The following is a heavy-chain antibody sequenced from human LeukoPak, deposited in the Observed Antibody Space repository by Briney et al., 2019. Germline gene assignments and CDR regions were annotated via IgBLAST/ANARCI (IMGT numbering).Heavy chain of an antibody. Sequence: EASVKVSRKGSGYNFTVYYMHWVRQAPGQGLEWMGWMDPNSGDTIYAPKFQGRVSMTRDTSITTAYMELSSLTFDDSAMYYCATKGGLTPNTLAMWGHGTMVTVSS. CDR2: MDPNSGDT. CDR1: GYNFTVYY. D-gene: IGHD2-15*01. J-gene: IGHJ3*01. V-gene: IGHV1-2*02. CDR3: ATKGGLTPNTLAM.